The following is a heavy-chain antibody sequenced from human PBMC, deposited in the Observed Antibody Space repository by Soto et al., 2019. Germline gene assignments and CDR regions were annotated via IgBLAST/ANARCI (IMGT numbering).Heavy chain of an antibody. Sequence: SETLSLTCTVSGGSISSSSYYWGWIRQPPGKGLEWIGSIYYSGSTYYNPSLKSRVTISVDTSKNQFSLKLSSVTAADTAVYYCATEHIVVVTAIPYYYYGMDVWGQGTTVTVSS. CDR3: ATEHIVVVTAIPYYYYGMDV. D-gene: IGHD2-21*02. V-gene: IGHV4-39*01. CDR1: GGSISSSSYY. CDR2: IYYSGST. J-gene: IGHJ6*02.